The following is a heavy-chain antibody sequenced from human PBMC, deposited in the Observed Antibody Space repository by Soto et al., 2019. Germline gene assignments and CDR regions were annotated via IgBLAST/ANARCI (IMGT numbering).Heavy chain of an antibody. CDR3: AREDKHLELRGGFGL. J-gene: IGHJ5*02. D-gene: IGHD1-1*01. CDR2: IHYGGTT. V-gene: IGHV4-30-4*01. CDR1: GGSISTDKYY. Sequence: QEQLQESGPGLVKPSQTLSLTCNVSGGSISTDKYYWSWMRQSPGKGLEWMGNIHYGGTTSYTTSIKSRLPISVDSSTNQLPLTLTSVRSSGTADYFCAREDKHLELRGGFGLWGQGTLVTVSS.